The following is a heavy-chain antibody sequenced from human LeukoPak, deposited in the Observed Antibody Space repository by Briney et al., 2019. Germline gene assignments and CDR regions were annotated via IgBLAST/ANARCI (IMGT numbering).Heavy chain of an antibody. CDR3: AVVVVPAAERSYYYYGMDV. CDR2: INPNSGNT. J-gene: IGHJ6*02. D-gene: IGHD2-2*01. CDR1: GYTFASYD. Sequence: GASVTVSCKSSGYTFASYDFNWVRQATGQGLEWMGWINPNSGNTGYAQKFRGRVSMTRNTSISTAYMELSSLRSEDTAVYYCAVVVVPAAERSYYYYGMDVWGQGTTVTVSS. V-gene: IGHV1-8*01.